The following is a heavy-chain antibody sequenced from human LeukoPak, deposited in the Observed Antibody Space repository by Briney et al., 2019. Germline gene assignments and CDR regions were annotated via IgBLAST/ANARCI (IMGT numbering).Heavy chain of an antibody. CDR2: IYPGDSDT. D-gene: IGHD3-22*01. J-gene: IGHJ4*02. V-gene: IGHV5-51*01. CDR3: ARRGNYYDSSGYYFYY. Sequence: GESLKISCKGSGYSFSIYWIGWVRQMPGKGLGWMGIIYPGDSDTRYSPSFQGQVTISADKSISTAYLQWGSLTASDTAMYDCARRGNYYDSSGYYFYYWGQGTLVTVSS. CDR1: GYSFSIYW.